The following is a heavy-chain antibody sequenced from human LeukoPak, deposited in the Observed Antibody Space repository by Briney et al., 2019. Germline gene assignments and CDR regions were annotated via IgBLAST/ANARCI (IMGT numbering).Heavy chain of an antibody. Sequence: SETLSLTCTVSGGSISSSSYYWGWIRQPPGKGLEWIGXIYYSGSTYYNPSLKSRVTISVDTSKNQFSLKLSSVTAADTAVYYCARRDSSGWYQYNWFDPWGQGTLVTVSS. V-gene: IGHV4-39*01. CDR2: IYYSGST. CDR1: GGSISSSSYY. D-gene: IGHD6-19*01. CDR3: ARRDSSGWYQYNWFDP. J-gene: IGHJ5*02.